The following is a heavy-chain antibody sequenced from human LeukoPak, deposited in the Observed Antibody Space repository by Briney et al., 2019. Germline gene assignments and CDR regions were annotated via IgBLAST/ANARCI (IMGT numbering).Heavy chain of an antibody. CDR1: GFTFSSYG. CDR3: AKDGPLWNDESQHVLNWFDP. Sequence: GGSLRLSCAASGFTFSSYGMHWVRQAPGKGLEWVAVISYDGSNKYYADSVKGRFTISRDNSKNTLYLQMNSLRAEDTAVYYCAKDGPLWNDESQHVLNWFDPWGQGTLVTVSS. CDR2: ISYDGSNK. J-gene: IGHJ5*02. V-gene: IGHV3-30*18. D-gene: IGHD1-1*01.